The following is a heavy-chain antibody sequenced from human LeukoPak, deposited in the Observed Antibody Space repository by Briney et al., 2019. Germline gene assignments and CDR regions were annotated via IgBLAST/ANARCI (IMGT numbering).Heavy chain of an antibody. CDR1: GGSVSSSY. J-gene: IGHJ4*02. D-gene: IGHD6-13*01. Sequence: SETLSLTCTVSGGSVSSSYWSWFRQPPGNGLEWIGYIYYSGSTNYNPSLKSRVTISVDTSKNQFSLKVTSVTAADTAVYYCARHSYSSTWTPFDFWGQGTLVTVSS. CDR2: IYYSGST. V-gene: IGHV4-59*08. CDR3: ARHSYSSTWTPFDF.